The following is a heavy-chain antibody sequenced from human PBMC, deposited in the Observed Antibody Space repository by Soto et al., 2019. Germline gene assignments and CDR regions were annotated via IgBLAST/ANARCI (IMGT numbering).Heavy chain of an antibody. J-gene: IGHJ6*02. Sequence: ASVKVSCKASCYTYTSYGICSLRLAPGQWLECIVWISAYNGNTNYAQKLQGRVTMTTDTSTSTAYMELRSLRSDDTAVYYCARDNLAGITGTTRYYYYYGMDVWGQGTTVTVSS. D-gene: IGHD1-7*01. CDR1: CYTYTSYG. CDR3: ARDNLAGITGTTRYYYYYGMDV. V-gene: IGHV1-18*04. CDR2: ISAYNGNT.